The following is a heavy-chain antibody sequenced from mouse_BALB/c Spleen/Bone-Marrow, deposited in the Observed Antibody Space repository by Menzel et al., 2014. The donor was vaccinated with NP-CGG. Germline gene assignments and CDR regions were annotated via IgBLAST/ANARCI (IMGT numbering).Heavy chain of an antibody. V-gene: IGHV14-3*02. CDR2: IDPAIFT. D-gene: IGHD2-14*01. Sequence: EVQLPQSGAELVKPGASVKLSCTASGFNIKDTYLHWVKQRPDQGLDWIGRIDPAIFTKYDPKFQGKATITADTSSNTAYLHLSSLTSEDTAVYYCASYRYGWYFDVWGAGTTVTVSS. J-gene: IGHJ1*01. CDR1: GFNIKDTY. CDR3: ASYRYGWYFDV.